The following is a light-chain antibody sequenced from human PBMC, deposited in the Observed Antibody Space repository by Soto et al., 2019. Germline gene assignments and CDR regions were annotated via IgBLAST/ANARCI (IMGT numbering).Light chain of an antibody. J-gene: IGKJ5*01. V-gene: IGKV3D-20*02. CDR1: QSVSSSY. CDR2: GAS. Sequence: EIVLTQSPGTLSLSPGERATLSCRAIQSVSSSYLAWYQQKPGQAPRLISYGASSRATGMPDRFSGSGSGTDFTLTISSLEPEDFAVYYCQQSSNWPPITFGQGTRLEI. CDR3: QQSSNWPPIT.